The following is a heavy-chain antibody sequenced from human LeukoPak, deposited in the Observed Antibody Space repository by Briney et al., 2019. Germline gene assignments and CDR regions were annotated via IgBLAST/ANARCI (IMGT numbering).Heavy chain of an antibody. CDR1: GYSFTSYW. Sequence: GESLKISRKGSGYSFTSYWIGWVRQMPGKGLEWMGIIYPGDSDTRYSPSYRGQVTISADKYISTAYLQWSSLKASDTAMYYCARRIAVAHFDYWGQGTLVTVSS. V-gene: IGHV5-51*01. D-gene: IGHD6-19*01. CDR3: ARRIAVAHFDY. J-gene: IGHJ4*02. CDR2: IYPGDSDT.